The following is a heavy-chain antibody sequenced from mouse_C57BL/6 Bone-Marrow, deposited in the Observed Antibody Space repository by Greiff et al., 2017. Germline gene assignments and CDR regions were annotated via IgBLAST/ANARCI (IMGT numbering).Heavy chain of an antibody. CDR2: IDPSDSYT. Sequence: QVQLQQPGAELVMPGASVKLSCKASGYTFTSYWMHWVKQRPGQGLEWIGEIDPSDSYTNYNQKFKVKSTLTVDKSSSTAYMQLSSLTSEDSAVYYCARSPYYDYEYYYAMDYWGQGTSVTVSS. J-gene: IGHJ4*01. D-gene: IGHD2-4*01. V-gene: IGHV1-69*01. CDR1: GYTFTSYW. CDR3: ARSPYYDYEYYYAMDY.